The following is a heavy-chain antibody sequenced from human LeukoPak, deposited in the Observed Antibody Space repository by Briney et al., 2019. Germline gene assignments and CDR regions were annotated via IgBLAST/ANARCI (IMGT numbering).Heavy chain of an antibody. Sequence: SETLSLTCAVYDGSFSGYSWSWIRQPPGKGLEWIGEINHSGSTNFNPSLKSRVTISIDTSKTQFSLNLSSVTAADTAVYYCATIGFQHWSQGTLVTVSP. J-gene: IGHJ1*01. CDR3: ATIGFQH. V-gene: IGHV4-34*01. CDR1: DGSFSGYS. CDR2: INHSGST.